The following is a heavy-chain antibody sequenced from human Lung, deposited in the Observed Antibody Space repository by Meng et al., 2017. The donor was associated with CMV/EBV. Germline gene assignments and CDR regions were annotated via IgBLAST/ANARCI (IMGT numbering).Heavy chain of an antibody. CDR2: VNPISDDP. CDR3: AKSSDNGWSS. V-gene: IGHV1-2*06. D-gene: IGHD6-19*01. CDR1: GCNFSGFY. J-gene: IGHJ4*01. Sequence: SCPASGCNFSGFYLNWARPAPGPGLEWLGQVNPISDDPPLTQKFEGRVTVTRGATINTAFMELTRLRPDDTAVYYCAKSSDNGWSSWGPGTLVTVSS.